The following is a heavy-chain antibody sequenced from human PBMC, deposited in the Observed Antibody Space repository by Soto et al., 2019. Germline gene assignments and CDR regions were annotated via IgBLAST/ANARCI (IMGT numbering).Heavy chain of an antibody. CDR1: GFTFSSYS. CDR3: ARTFYYCSGGSCKSNWFDP. Sequence: GGSLRLSCAASGFTFSSYSMNWVRQAPGKGLEWVSYISSSSSTICYADSVKGRFTISRDNAKNSLYLQMNSLRAEDTAVYYCARTFYYCSGGSCKSNWFDPWGQGTLVTVSS. V-gene: IGHV3-48*01. CDR2: ISSSSSTI. J-gene: IGHJ5*02. D-gene: IGHD2-15*01.